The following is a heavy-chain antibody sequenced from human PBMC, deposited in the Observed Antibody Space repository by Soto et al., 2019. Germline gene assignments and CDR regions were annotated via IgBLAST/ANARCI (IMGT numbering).Heavy chain of an antibody. CDR3: ARHTPAISISDH. D-gene: IGHD2-15*01. CDR2: IFYSGST. V-gene: IGHV4-39*01. CDR1: GGSISSSSYY. Sequence: SETLSLTCTVSGGSISSSSYYWGWIRQPPGKGLEWIGSIFYSGSTYYNPSLKSRVTISVDTSKNQFSLKLSSVTAADTAVYYCARHTPAISISDHWGQATLVTVSS. J-gene: IGHJ4*02.